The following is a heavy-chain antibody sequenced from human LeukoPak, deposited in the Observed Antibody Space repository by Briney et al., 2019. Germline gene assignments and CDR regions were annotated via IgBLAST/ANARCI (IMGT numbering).Heavy chain of an antibody. CDR1: GYTFTGYY. J-gene: IGHJ4*02. Sequence: ASVKVSCKASGYTFTGYYMHWVRQAPGQGLEWMGWINPNSGGTNYAQKFQGRVTMARDTSISTAYMELSRLRSDDTAVYYCARVSYDSSGYYLGYWGREPWSPSPQ. D-gene: IGHD3-22*01. V-gene: IGHV1-2*02. CDR2: INPNSGGT. CDR3: ARVSYDSSGYYLGY.